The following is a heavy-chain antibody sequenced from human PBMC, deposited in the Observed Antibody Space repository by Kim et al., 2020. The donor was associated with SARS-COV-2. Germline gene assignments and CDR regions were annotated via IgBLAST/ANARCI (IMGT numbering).Heavy chain of an antibody. CDR3: MRGGSGWH. CDR1: GFTFRSYP. J-gene: IGHJ4*02. D-gene: IGHD6-19*01. CDR2: ISSDGSKM. Sequence: GGSLRLSCAASGFTFRSYPMHWVRQAPGKGLEWVASISSDGSKMYYADSARGRVTISRDNSQNTLNLQMNSLRPEDTAVYYCMRGGSGWHWGQGTLVTVS. V-gene: IGHV3-30*04.